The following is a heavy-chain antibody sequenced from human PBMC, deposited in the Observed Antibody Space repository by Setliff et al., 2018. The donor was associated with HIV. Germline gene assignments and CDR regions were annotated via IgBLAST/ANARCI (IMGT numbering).Heavy chain of an antibody. CDR1: GFTFSSYW. V-gene: IGHV3-74*01. CDR2: ISGSGDST. CDR3: AADRIVLGDY. D-gene: IGHD2-15*01. J-gene: IGHJ4*02. Sequence: GGSLRLSCAASGFTFSSYWMHWVRQAPGKGLEWVSGISGSGDSTFYAHSVKGRFTISRDNSRDTPYLEMNSLRVEDTAVYYCAADRIVLGDYWGQGTLVTVSS.